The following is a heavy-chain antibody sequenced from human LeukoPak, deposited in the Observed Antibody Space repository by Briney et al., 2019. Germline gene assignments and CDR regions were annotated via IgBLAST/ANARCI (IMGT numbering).Heavy chain of an antibody. V-gene: IGHV1-8*01. CDR2: MNPNSGNT. D-gene: IGHD3-22*01. Sequence: ASVKVSCKASGYTFTSYDINWVRQATGQGLEWMGWMNPNSGNTGYAQKFQGRVTMTRNTSISTAYMELSSLRSEDTAVYYCATAPTMSNDAFDIWGQGTMVTVSS. CDR3: ATAPTMSNDAFDI. CDR1: GYTFTSYD. J-gene: IGHJ3*02.